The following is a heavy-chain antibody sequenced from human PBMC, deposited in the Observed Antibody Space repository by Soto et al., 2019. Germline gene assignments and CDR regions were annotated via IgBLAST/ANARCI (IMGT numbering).Heavy chain of an antibody. CDR3: AREAWMTTEDYYYYYMDV. V-gene: IGHV3-33*01. CDR2: IWYDGSNK. J-gene: IGHJ6*03. CDR1: GFTFSSYG. Sequence: SGGSLRLSCAASGFTFSSYGMHWVRQAPGKGLEWVAVIWYDGSNKYYADSVKGRFTISRDNSKNTLYLQMNSLRAEDTAVYYCAREAWMTTEDYYYYYMDVWGKGTTVTVSS. D-gene: IGHD4-4*01.